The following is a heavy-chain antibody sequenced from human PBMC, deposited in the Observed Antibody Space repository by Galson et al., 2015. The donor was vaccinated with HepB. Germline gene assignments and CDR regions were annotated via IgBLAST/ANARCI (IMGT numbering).Heavy chain of an antibody. CDR3: ARVRHIVVVTANGGHYFDY. V-gene: IGHV1-69*13. CDR1: GGTFSRYA. D-gene: IGHD2-21*02. CDR2: IIPIFGTA. J-gene: IGHJ4*02. Sequence: SVKVSCKASGGTFSRYAISWVRQAPGQGLEWMGGIIPIFGTANYAQKFQGRVTITADEYTSTAYMELSSLRSEDTAMYYCARVRHIVVVTANGGHYFDYWGRGTLVTVSS.